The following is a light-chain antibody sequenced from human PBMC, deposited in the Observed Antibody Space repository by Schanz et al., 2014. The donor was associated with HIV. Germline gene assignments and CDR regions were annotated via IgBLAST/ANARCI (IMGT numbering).Light chain of an antibody. CDR1: TSDIGNHDF. Sequence: QSALTQPPSASGSPGQSVTISCTGTTSDIGNHDFVSWYQQHPGKAPKLMIYDVTKRPSGVPARFSGSKSGNTASLTISGLQPEDEAEYFCCSYAGSLPLVFGGGTKLTVL. J-gene: IGLJ2*01. CDR2: DVT. CDR3: CSYAGSLPLV. V-gene: IGLV2-8*01.